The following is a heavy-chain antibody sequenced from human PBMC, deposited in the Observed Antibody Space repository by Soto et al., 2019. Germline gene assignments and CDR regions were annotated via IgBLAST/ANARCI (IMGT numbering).Heavy chain of an antibody. V-gene: IGHV3-33*01. CDR3: AIDRAKRFSPADY. CDR2: IWYDGSNK. D-gene: IGHD3-3*01. Sequence: QVQLVESGGGVVQPGRSLRLSCAASGFTFSSYGMHWVRQAPGKGLEWVAVIWYDGSNKYYADSVKGRFTISRDNSKNTLYLQMNSLGAEDTAVYYCAIDRAKRFSPADYWGQGTLLTVSS. CDR1: GFTFSSYG. J-gene: IGHJ4*02.